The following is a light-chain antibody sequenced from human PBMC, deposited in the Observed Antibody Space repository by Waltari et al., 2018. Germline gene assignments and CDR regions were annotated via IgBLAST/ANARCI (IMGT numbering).Light chain of an antibody. J-gene: IGKJ4*01. CDR3: MQGLLPPLT. CDR2: DVS. V-gene: IGKV2-29*02. Sequence: IVMTQTPPSLSVTPGQSASISCKSNQSLLYSDGKTSLHWYLQRPGQSPQLLIYDVSSRCAGVPDRINGRGSGTDFTLEISRVEAEDVGVYYCMQGLLPPLTFGGGTKVEIK. CDR1: QSLLYSDGKTS.